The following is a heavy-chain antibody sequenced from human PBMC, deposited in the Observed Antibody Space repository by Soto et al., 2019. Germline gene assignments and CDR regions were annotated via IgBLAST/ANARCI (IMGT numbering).Heavy chain of an antibody. CDR3: VRGSDFWSGYYTRFDYYYYGMDV. Sequence: GGSLRLSCSASGFTFSSYAMHWVRQAPGKGLEYVSAISSNGGSTYYADSVKGGFTISRDNSKNTLYLQMSSLRAEDTAVYYCVRGSDFWSGYYTRFDYYYYGMDVWGQGTTVTVSS. D-gene: IGHD3-3*01. J-gene: IGHJ6*02. CDR1: GFTFSSYA. V-gene: IGHV3-64D*06. CDR2: ISSNGGST.